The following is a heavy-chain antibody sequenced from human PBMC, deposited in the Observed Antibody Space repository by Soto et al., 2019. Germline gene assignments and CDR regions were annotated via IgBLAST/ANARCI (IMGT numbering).Heavy chain of an antibody. V-gene: IGHV3-23*01. D-gene: IGHD2-8*02. CDR1: GFTFNNYA. Sequence: EVQLLESGGGLVQPGGSLRLSCAASGFTFNNYAMTWVRQAPGKGLEWVSTISGSDGSTYYADSVKGRLTISRDNSQNALYLLMSSLRAEDTALYYCVKDWTGDTCPCMDVWGQGTTVTVSS. J-gene: IGHJ6*01. CDR3: VKDWTGDTCPCMDV. CDR2: ISGSDGST.